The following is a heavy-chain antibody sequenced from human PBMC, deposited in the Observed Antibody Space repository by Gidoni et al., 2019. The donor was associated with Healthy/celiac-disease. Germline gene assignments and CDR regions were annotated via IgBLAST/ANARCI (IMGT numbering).Heavy chain of an antibody. D-gene: IGHD6-19*01. CDR1: GYTFTSYD. V-gene: IGHV1-8*01. J-gene: IGHJ5*02. CDR2: MSPNSGKA. Sequence: QAQLVQSGAEVKKPGASVKVSCKASGYTFTSYDLNWVRQVTGQGLEWMGWMSPNSGKAGYAEKFRGRVTMTRNTSTSTAYMELSGLTSEDTAVYFCVKDDSGWRNWFDPWGQGTRVIVSS. CDR3: VKDDSGWRNWFDP.